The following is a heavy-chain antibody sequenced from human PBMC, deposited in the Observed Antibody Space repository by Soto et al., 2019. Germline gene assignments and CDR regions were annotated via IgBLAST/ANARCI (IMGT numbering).Heavy chain of an antibody. V-gene: IGHV3-7*03. J-gene: IGHJ4*02. D-gene: IGHD4-17*01. CDR3: VKDDGDYSFDY. Sequence: EVQLVESGGGLVQPGGSLRLSCAASGFTFSNYWMSWVRQAPGKGLEWVAKINQGGSEKWSADSVKGRFTISRDNAKNSLYLQLNSLGAEDTAVDYCVKDDGDYSFDYWGQGTLVTVSS. CDR1: GFTFSNYW. CDR2: INQGGSEK.